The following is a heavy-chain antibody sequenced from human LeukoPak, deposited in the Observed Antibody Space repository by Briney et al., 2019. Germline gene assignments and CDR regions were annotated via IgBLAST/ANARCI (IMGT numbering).Heavy chain of an antibody. CDR3: ARDGLPYYDSSGFYAFDI. Sequence: SETLSLTCTVSGGSISSYYWSWIRQPPGKGLEWIGYIYYSGSTNYNPSLKSRVTISVDTSKNQFSLKLSSVTAADTAVYYCARDGLPYYDSSGFYAFDIWGQGTMVTVPS. CDR2: IYYSGST. J-gene: IGHJ3*02. CDR1: GGSISSYY. V-gene: IGHV4-59*01. D-gene: IGHD3-22*01.